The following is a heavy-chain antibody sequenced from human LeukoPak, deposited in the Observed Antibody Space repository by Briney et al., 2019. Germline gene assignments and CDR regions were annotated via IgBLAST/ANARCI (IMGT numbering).Heavy chain of an antibody. CDR3: ARGLYCSSTSCYYIAPQYYYYYGMDV. CDR1: GGSFSGYY. CDR2: INHSGST. D-gene: IGHD2-2*01. J-gene: IGHJ6*02. Sequence: SETLSLTCAVYGGSFSGYYWSWFRQPPGKGLGWIGEINHSGSTNYNPSLKSRVTISVDTSKNQFSLKLSSVTAADTAVYYCARGLYCSSTSCYYIAPQYYYYYGMDVWGQGTTVTVSS. V-gene: IGHV4-34*01.